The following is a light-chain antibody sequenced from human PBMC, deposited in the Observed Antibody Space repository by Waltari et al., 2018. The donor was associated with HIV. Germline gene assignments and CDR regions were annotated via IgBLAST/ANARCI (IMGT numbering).Light chain of an antibody. V-gene: IGLV1-47*01. CDR1: SSTIGNDN. Sequence: GQSVTLSCSGSSSTIGNDNVYWYQQLPGTTPKLLIYKKTQRPSGVPYRFAGSKSGTSAYLAISGLRSEDEADYYCVGWDASLSAYVFGAGTKVTVL. CDR2: KKT. J-gene: IGLJ1*01. CDR3: VGWDASLSAYV.